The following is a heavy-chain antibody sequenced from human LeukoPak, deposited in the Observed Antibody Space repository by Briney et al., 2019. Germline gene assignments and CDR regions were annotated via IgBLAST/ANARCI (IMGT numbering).Heavy chain of an antibody. D-gene: IGHD6-13*01. CDR1: GYTFTSYG. CDR2: ISAYNGNT. Sequence: GASVKVSCKASGYTFTSYGISWVRQAPGQGLEWMGWISAYNGNTNYAQKFQGRVTITADKSTSTAYMELSSLRSEDTAVYYCARDLRQQQLGRRGVVYYFDYWGQGTLVTVSS. V-gene: IGHV1-18*01. J-gene: IGHJ4*02. CDR3: ARDLRQQQLGRRGVVYYFDY.